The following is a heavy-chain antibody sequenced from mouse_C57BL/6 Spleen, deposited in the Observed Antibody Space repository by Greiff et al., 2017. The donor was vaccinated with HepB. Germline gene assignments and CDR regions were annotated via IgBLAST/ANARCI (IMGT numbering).Heavy chain of an antibody. CDR1: GFSLTSYG. CDR3: ARKEYPYYYAMDY. D-gene: IGHD5-1*01. J-gene: IGHJ4*01. V-gene: IGHV2-2*01. Sequence: VKLVESGPGLVQPSQSLSITCTVSGFSLTSYGVHWVRQSPGKGLEWLGVIWSGGSTDYNAAFISRLSISKDNSKSQVFFKMNSLQADDTAIYYCARKEYPYYYAMDYWGQGTSVTVSS. CDR2: IWSGGST.